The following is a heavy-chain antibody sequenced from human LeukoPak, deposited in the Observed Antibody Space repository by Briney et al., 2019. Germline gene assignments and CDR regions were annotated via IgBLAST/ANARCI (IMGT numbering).Heavy chain of an antibody. CDR1: GYRLTNNW. J-gene: IGHJ4*02. V-gene: IGHV5-51*01. D-gene: IGHD2-15*01. CDR2: IYPGDSDT. Sequence: GESLKISCKISGYRLTNNWIGWVRQVPGKGLEWMGIIYPGDSDTRYSPSFQGQVTISADKSISTAYLQWSSLKASDTAMYYCARYCSGGSCYPSGFDYWGQGTLVTVSS. CDR3: ARYCSGGSCYPSGFDY.